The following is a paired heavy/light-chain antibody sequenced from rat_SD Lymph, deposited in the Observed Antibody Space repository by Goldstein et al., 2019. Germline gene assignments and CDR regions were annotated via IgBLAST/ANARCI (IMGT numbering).Light chain of an antibody. CDR2: LAS. Sequence: DIVMTQSPSSLAVSAGETVTINCKSSQSLLSSGNQKNYLAWYQQKPGQSPKLLIYLASTRESGVPDRFIGSGSGTDFTLTISSVQAEDLADYYCQQHYSYPLTFGSGTKLEIK. CDR3: QQHYSYPLT. J-gene: IGKJ5*01. V-gene: IGKV8S6*01. CDR1: QSLLSSGNQKNY.
Heavy chain of an antibody. CDR2: ISSSSSYI. CDR3: ARPMMAFPFDY. Sequence: EVQLVESGGGLVQPGRSLKLSCLASGFTFSNYGMNWIRQAPGKGLEWVASISSSSSYIYYADTVKGRFTISRDNAKNTLYLQMTSLRSEDTALYYCARPMMAFPFDYWGQGVMVTVSS. V-gene: IGHV5-34*01. CDR1: GFTFSNYG. D-gene: IGHD1-12*02. J-gene: IGHJ2*01.